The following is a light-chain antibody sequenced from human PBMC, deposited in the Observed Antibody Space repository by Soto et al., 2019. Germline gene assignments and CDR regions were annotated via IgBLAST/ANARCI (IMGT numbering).Light chain of an antibody. CDR3: QQYDSSPWT. V-gene: IGKV3-20*01. J-gene: IGKJ1*01. CDR2: GAS. CDR1: QSVSSSF. Sequence: EIVLTQSPGTLSLSPGERATLSCRASQSVSSSFLAWYQQKPGQAPRLLIYGASSRATGIPDRFSGSGSGTGFNLTNNRLEPEDFAVYYCQQYDSSPWTFGQGTKVEIK.